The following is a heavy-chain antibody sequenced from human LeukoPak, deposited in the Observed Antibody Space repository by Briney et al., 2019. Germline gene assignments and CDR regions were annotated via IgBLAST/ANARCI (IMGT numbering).Heavy chain of an antibody. J-gene: IGHJ6*02. V-gene: IGHV3-30-3*01. D-gene: IGHD6-6*01. CDR1: GFTFSSYA. CDR2: ISYDGSNK. CDR3: AREYSSSFYYYYGMDV. Sequence: PGGSLRLSCAASGFTFSSYAMHWVRQAPGKGLEWVAVISYDGSNKYYADSVKGRFTISRDNSKNTLYLQMNSLRAEDTAVYYCAREYSSSFYYYYGMDVWGQGTTVTVS.